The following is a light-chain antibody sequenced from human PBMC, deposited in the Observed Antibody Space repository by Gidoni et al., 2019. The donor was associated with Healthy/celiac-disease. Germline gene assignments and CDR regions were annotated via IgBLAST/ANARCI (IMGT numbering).Light chain of an antibody. CDR1: QGISSW. V-gene: IGKV1-5*03. J-gene: IGKJ2*01. CDR3: QQYNSYSF. Sequence: DIQMTQSPSTLSASVGDRVTITCRASQGISSWLAWYQQKPGKAPKLLIYKASSLESGVPSRFSGSGSGTEFTLTISSLQPDDFATYCCQQYNSYSFFGQGTKLEIK. CDR2: KAS.